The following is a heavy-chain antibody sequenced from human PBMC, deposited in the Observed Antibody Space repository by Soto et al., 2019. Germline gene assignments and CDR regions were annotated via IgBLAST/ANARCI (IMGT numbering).Heavy chain of an antibody. CDR2: ITTSGSDT. V-gene: IGHV3-21*06. CDR3: VRDTYHAFDI. J-gene: IGHJ3*02. CDR1: GFTFSGYT. Sequence: GGSLRLSCAASGFTFSGYTMNWVRQAPGEGLEWLSFITTSGSDTYYAASVKGRFTVSRDNAKNSLYLQMNGLRVEDTAVYYCVRDTYHAFDIWGRGAMVTVSS.